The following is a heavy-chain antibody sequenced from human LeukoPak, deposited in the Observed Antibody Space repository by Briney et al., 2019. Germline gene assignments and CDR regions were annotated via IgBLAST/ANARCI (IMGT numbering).Heavy chain of an antibody. J-gene: IGHJ4*02. V-gene: IGHV4-34*01. CDR3: ARGRGYCSSTSCSSFDY. CDR2: INHSGST. Sequence: ASETLSLTCTVSGGSISSYYWSWIRQPPGKGLEWIGEINHSGSTNYNPSLKSRVTISVDTSKNQFSLKLSSVTAADTAVYYCARGRGYCSSTSCSSFDYWGQGTLVTVSS. D-gene: IGHD2-2*01. CDR1: GGSISSYY.